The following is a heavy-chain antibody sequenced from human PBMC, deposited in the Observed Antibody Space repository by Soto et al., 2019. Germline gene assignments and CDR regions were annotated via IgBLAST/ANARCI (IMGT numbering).Heavy chain of an antibody. CDR2: IYYSGST. Sequence: SETLSLTCTVSGGSISSYYWSWIRQPPGKGLEWIGYIYYSGSTNYNPSLKSRVTISVDTSKNQFSLKLSSVTAADTAVYYCAREITYWFDPWGQGTLVTVSS. D-gene: IGHD3-10*01. V-gene: IGHV4-59*12. CDR3: AREITYWFDP. J-gene: IGHJ5*02. CDR1: GGSISSYY.